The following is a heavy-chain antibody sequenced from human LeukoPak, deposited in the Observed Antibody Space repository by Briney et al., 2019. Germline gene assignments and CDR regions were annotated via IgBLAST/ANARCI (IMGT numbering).Heavy chain of an antibody. V-gene: IGHV3-23*01. CDR2: ISGSGGST. CDR1: GFTFSSYV. D-gene: IGHD1-26*01. CDR3: AKESIVGATTEFDY. J-gene: IGHJ4*02. Sequence: GGSLRLSCAASGFTFSSYVMRWVRQAPGKGLEWVAAISGSGGSTYYADSVKGRFTISRENSKNTVYLQMNRLRAEDTAVYYCAKESIVGATTEFDYWGQGTLVTVSS.